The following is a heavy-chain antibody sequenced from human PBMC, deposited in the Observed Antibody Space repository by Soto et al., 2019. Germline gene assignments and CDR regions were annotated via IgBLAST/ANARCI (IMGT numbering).Heavy chain of an antibody. D-gene: IGHD3-9*01. V-gene: IGHV1-69*01. CDR2: IIPMFGIV. Sequence: QVRLVQSGAEVKKPGSSVKVSCKASGGTFSSYTFTWVRQAPGQGLEWMGGIIPMFGIVNYAQKSQGRVTITADESTSIAYMALTSLSSEDTAIYYCARHYDILTAYSIWGQGTMVTVSS. CDR1: GGTFSSYT. J-gene: IGHJ3*02. CDR3: ARHYDILTAYSI.